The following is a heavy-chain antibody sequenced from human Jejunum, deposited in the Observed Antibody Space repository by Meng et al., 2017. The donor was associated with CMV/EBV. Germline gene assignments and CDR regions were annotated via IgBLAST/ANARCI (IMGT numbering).Heavy chain of an antibody. CDR3: VLMIPAHTNYFDP. CDR1: GGSIISGDRY. CDR2: VYYSGPT. J-gene: IGHJ5*02. D-gene: IGHD2-2*01. V-gene: IGHV4-30-4*01. Sequence: SGGSIISGDRYWTWIRQSPGQGLEWIGNVYYSGPTSYHRSLKSRVTISVDTSKNQFSLKLASVIAADTAVYYCVLMIPAHTNYFDPWGQGTLVTVSS.